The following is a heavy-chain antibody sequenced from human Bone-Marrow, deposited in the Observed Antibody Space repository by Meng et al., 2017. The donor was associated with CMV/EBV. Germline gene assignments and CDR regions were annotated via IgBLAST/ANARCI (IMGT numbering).Heavy chain of an antibody. CDR2: IKSDGSVT. Sequence: GESLKISCAASGFTFSTYWMHWVRQAPGKGLVWVSRIKSDGSVTGYADSVKGRFTISRDNAKNTLYLQMNSLRAEDTAVYYCARDRQLRRLRPSSADVWGQGTTVTVSS. J-gene: IGHJ6*02. CDR3: ARDRQLRRLRPSSADV. V-gene: IGHV3-74*01. CDR1: GFTFSTYW. D-gene: IGHD3-3*01.